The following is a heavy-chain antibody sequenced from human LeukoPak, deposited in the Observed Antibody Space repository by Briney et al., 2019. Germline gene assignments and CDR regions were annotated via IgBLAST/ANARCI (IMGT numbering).Heavy chain of an antibody. V-gene: IGHV4-59*08. CDR1: GGSISNYY. CDR3: ARHEKSSGWYYDY. CDR2: IYYSGST. D-gene: IGHD6-19*01. Sequence: PSETLSLTCTVSGGSISNYYWSWIRQPPGKGLEWIGYIYYSGSTNYNPSLKSRVTISVDTSKNQFSLKLSSVTAADTAVYYCARHEKSSGWYYDYWGQGTLVTVSS. J-gene: IGHJ4*02.